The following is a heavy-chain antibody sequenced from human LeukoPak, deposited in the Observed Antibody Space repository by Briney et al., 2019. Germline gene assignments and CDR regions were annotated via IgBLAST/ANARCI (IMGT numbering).Heavy chain of an antibody. D-gene: IGHD6-13*01. V-gene: IGHV3-23*01. J-gene: IGHJ4*02. CDR2: ISSAGEST. CDR3: AKGAPTIAAGPDY. Sequence: PGGSLRLSCAASRFPFSNFAMIWVRQAPGKGLEWVSSISSAGESTHYAEPVKGRFTISRDNSRHTLYLQLNSLRTDDTAVYYCAKGAPTIAAGPDYWGQGTLVTVSP. CDR1: RFPFSNFA.